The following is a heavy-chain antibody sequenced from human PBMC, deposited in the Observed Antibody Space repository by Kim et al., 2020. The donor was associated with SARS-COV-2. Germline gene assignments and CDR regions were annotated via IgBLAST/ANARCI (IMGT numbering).Heavy chain of an antibody. CDR3: ASTLGYCSGGSCYSEGVEY. D-gene: IGHD2-15*01. CDR2: IYYSGST. V-gene: IGHV4-30-4*01. Sequence: SETLSLTCTVSGGSINSGHYYWSWIRQPPGKGLEWIGYIYYSGSTYYNPSLKSRVTISVDTSKNQFSLKLTSMTAADTAVYYCASTLGYCSGGSCYSEGVEYWGQGTLVTVSS. CDR1: GGSINSGHYY. J-gene: IGHJ4*02.